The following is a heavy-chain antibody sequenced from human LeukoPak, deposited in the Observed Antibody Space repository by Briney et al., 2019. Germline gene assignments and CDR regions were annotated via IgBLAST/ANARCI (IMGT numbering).Heavy chain of an antibody. CDR1: GGSFSSSSYY. D-gene: IGHD5-12*01. J-gene: IGHJ4*02. V-gene: IGHV4-39*01. CDR3: ARSPNSGYDPFDY. CDR2: IYYSGST. Sequence: PSETLSLTCTVSGGSFSSSSYYWGWIRQPPGEGLEWIGSIYYSGSTYYNPSLKSRLTISVDTSKNQFSLKLGSVTAADTAVYYCARSPNSGYDPFDYWGQGTLVTVSS.